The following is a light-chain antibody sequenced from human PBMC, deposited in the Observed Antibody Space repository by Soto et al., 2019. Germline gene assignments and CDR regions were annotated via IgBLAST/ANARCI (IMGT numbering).Light chain of an antibody. V-gene: IGKV1-39*01. CDR3: QQSYSTTWT. CDR1: QDISNY. CDR2: AAS. Sequence: HRTQPPSSMSPPVGDRVTITSQASQDISNYLNWYQQKPGKAPKLLIYAASTLQSGVPSRFSGSGSGTDFTLTISSLEPEDFATYYCQQSYSTTWTFGQGTKVDIK. J-gene: IGKJ1*01.